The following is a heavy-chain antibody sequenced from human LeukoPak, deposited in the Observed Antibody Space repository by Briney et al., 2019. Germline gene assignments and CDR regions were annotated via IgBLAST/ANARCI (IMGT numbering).Heavy chain of an antibody. J-gene: IGHJ3*02. V-gene: IGHV1-69*01. Sequence: SVKVSCKASGGTFSSYAISWVRRAPGQGLEWMGGIIPIFGTANYAQKFQGRVTITADESTSTAYMELSSLRSEDTAVYYCARGLLGYCSSTSCYTSAFDIWGQGTMVTVSS. CDR2: IIPIFGTA. CDR3: ARGLLGYCSSTSCYTSAFDI. CDR1: GGTFSSYA. D-gene: IGHD2-2*02.